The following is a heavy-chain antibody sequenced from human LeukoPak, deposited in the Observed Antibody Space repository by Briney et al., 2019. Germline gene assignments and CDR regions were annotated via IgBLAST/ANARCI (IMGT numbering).Heavy chain of an antibody. J-gene: IGHJ4*02. Sequence: SETLSLTCTVSGGSISSYYWSWIRQPPGKGLERIGYIYTSGSTNYNPSLKSRVTMSVDTSKNQLSLKLSSVTAADTAVYYCARDEGYNFDYWGQGTLVTVSS. CDR1: GGSISSYY. V-gene: IGHV4-4*09. CDR2: IYTSGST. D-gene: IGHD1-1*01. CDR3: ARDEGYNFDY.